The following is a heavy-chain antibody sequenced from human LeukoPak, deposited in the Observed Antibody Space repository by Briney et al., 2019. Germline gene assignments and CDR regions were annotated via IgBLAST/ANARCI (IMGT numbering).Heavy chain of an antibody. CDR2: ISYDGSNK. CDR1: GFTFSSYA. V-gene: IGHV3-30-3*01. J-gene: IGHJ4*02. D-gene: IGHD6-19*01. Sequence: GGSLRLSCAASGFTFSSYAMHWVRQAPGKGLEWVAVISYDGSNKYYADSVKGRFTISRDNSKNTLYLQMNSLRAEDTAVYYCAGGADDYSSGWYLTDYWGQGTLVTVSS. CDR3: AGGADDYSSGWYLTDY.